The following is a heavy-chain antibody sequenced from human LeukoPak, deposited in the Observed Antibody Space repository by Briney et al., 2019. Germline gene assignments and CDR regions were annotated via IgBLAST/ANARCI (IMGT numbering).Heavy chain of an antibody. J-gene: IGHJ4*02. V-gene: IGHV3-21*01. CDR1: GFTFSSYS. CDR3: ARVAVGRYDFDY. CDR2: ISSSSSYI. D-gene: IGHD1-26*01. Sequence: GGSLRLSCAASGFTFSSYSMTWVRQAPGKGLEWVSSISSSSSYIYYADSVKGRITISRDNAKNTLYLQMNSLRVEDTAVYYCARVAVGRYDFDYRGQGTLVTVSS.